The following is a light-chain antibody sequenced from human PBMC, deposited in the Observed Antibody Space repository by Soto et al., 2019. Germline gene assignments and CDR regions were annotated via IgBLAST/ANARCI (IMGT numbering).Light chain of an antibody. CDR3: QKYNSPPRT. V-gene: IGKV1-27*01. Sequence: DIQMTQSPPSLSASVGDRVTITCRASQGISNYLAWYQQKPGELPKLVIYAASILQTGVPSRFSGSGSGTDFSLTISSLQPEDVATYFCQKYNSPPRTFVQGTKVELK. CDR2: AAS. J-gene: IGKJ1*01. CDR1: QGISNY.